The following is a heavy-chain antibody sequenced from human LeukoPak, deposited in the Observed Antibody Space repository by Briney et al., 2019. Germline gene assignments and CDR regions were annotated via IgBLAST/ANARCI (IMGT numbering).Heavy chain of an antibody. CDR3: TRERVQQWLVRWFDP. D-gene: IGHD6-19*01. CDR1: GFTFGDYA. Sequence: GGSLRLSCTASGFTFGDYAMSWVRQAPGKGLEWVGFIRSKAYGGTTEYAASVKGRFTISRDDSKSIAYLQMNSLKTEDTAVYYCTRERVQQWLVRWFDPWGQGTLVTVSS. V-gene: IGHV3-49*04. J-gene: IGHJ5*02. CDR2: IRSKAYGGTT.